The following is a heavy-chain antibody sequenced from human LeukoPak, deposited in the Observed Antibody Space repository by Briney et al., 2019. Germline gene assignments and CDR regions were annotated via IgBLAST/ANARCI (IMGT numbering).Heavy chain of an antibody. V-gene: IGHV3-33*01. Sequence: GGSLRLSCEASGFTFNNYGLHWVRQAPGKGLEGVTVMWYEESSKSCADCVMGRFTISRDNSKNTLYLKRNSRRADDTALFYCARHTRKGELDYWGQETLVTVSS. J-gene: IGHJ4*02. CDR3: ARHTRKGELDY. CDR1: GFTFNNYG. CDR2: MWYEESSK. D-gene: IGHD3-16*01.